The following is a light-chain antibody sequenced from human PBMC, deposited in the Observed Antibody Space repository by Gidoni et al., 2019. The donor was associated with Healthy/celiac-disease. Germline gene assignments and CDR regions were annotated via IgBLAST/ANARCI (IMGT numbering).Light chain of an antibody. J-gene: IGLJ2*01. CDR3: QVWDSSSDHPV. Sequence: SYVLTQPPSVSVATGQTDRITCGGKNIGSKSVHWYQQQPGQAPVLVVYDDSDRPSGIPERFSGSNSGNTATLTISRVEAGDEADYYCQVWDSSSDHPVFGGGTKLTVL. CDR1: NIGSKS. V-gene: IGLV3-21*02. CDR2: DDS.